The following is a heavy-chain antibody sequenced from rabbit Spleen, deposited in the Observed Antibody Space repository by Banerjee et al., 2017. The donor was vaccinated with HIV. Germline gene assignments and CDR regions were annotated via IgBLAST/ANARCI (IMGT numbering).Heavy chain of an antibody. Sequence: QEQLVESGGGLVQPEGSLTLTCKASGVSFSDKDVMCWVRQAPGKGLEWIACINAVTGKAVYASWAKGRFTFSKTSSTTVTLQVTSLTAADTATYFCARDLVGVIGWNFYLWGQGTLVTVS. J-gene: IGHJ4*01. V-gene: IGHV1S45*01. CDR1: GVSFSDKDV. CDR3: ARDLVGVIGWNFYL. D-gene: IGHD1-1*01. CDR2: INAVTGKA.